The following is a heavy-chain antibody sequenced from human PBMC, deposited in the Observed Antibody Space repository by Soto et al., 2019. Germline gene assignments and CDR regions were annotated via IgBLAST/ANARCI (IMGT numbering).Heavy chain of an antibody. CDR3: VKGNQLLRYYFEF. V-gene: IGHV3-64D*06. D-gene: IGHD2-15*01. CDR1: GFTFSNYA. Sequence: WGSLRLSCSVSGFTFSNYAMHWVRQAPGKGLEYVSGITSDGDSTWHADSVKDRFTISRDNSKNTLFLQMSSLRVEDTAIYFCVKGNQLLRYYFEFWGPGTLVTVSS. J-gene: IGHJ2*01. CDR2: ITSDGDST.